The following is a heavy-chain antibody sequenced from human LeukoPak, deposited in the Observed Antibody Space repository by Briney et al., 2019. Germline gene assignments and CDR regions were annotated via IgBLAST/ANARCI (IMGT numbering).Heavy chain of an antibody. D-gene: IGHD3-22*01. CDR3: ASLYYYDSSGYLQH. CDR1: GYSFTSYW. J-gene: IGHJ1*01. Sequence: GESLKISCKGSGYSFTSYWISWVRQMPGEGLEWMGRIDPSDSYTNYSPSFQGHVTISADKSISTAYLQWSSLKASDAAMYYCASLYYYDSSGYLQHWGQGTLVTVSS. V-gene: IGHV5-10-1*01. CDR2: IDPSDSYT.